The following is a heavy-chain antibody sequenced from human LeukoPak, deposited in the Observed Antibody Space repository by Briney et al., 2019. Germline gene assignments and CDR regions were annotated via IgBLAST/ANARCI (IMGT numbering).Heavy chain of an antibody. J-gene: IGHJ4*02. Sequence: SETLSLTCTVSGGSISSYYWSWIRQPPGKGLEWIGYIYYSGSTNYNPSLKSRVTISVDTSKNQFSLKLSSVTAADTAVYYCARGNSSGWYYFDYWGQGTLVTVSS. V-gene: IGHV4-59*01. D-gene: IGHD6-19*01. CDR2: IYYSGST. CDR3: ARGNSSGWYYFDY. CDR1: GGSISSYY.